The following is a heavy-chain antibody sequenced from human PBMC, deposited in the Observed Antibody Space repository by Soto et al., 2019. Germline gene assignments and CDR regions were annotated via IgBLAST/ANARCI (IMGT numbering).Heavy chain of an antibody. D-gene: IGHD2-15*01. CDR3: ARGLVAATRSPGFDY. J-gene: IGHJ4*02. Sequence: GESLKISCKGSGYSFTSYWIGWVRQMPGKGLEWMGIIYPGDSDTRYSPSFQGQVTISADKSISTAYLQWSSLKASDTAMYYCARGLVAATRSPGFDYWGQGTLVTVPS. V-gene: IGHV5-51*01. CDR1: GYSFTSYW. CDR2: IYPGDSDT.